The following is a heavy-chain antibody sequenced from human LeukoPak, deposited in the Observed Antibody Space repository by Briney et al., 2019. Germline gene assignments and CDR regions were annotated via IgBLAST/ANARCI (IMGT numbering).Heavy chain of an antibody. CDR1: GGSISSGSYY. V-gene: IGHV4-61*02. D-gene: IGHD2-15*01. CDR2: IYTSGST. Sequence: PSETLSLTCTVSGGSISSGSYYWSWIRQPAGKGLEWIGRIYTSGSTNYNPSLKSRVTMSVNSSKNQFSLRLSSVTAADTAVYYCARDRVVVAAPDGYWFDPWGQGTLVTVSS. J-gene: IGHJ5*02. CDR3: ARDRVVVAAPDGYWFDP.